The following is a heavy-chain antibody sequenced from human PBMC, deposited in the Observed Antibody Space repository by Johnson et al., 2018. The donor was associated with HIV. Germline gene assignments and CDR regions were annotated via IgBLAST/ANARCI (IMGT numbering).Heavy chain of an antibody. J-gene: IGHJ3*02. CDR3: ASDGELPEYAFDI. D-gene: IGHD1-26*01. V-gene: IGHV3-30*02. CDR1: GFTFSMSA. CDR2: IHYDGSNK. Sequence: QVQLVESGGGVVQPGGSLRLTCAASGFTFSMSAMHWVRQAPGKGLEWVTFIHYDGSNKYYADSVKGRFTISRDNSKNTLHLQMNNVRAEDTAISYCASDGELPEYAFDIWGQGTMVTVSS.